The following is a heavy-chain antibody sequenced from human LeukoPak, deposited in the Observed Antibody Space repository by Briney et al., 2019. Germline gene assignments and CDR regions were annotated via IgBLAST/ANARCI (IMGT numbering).Heavy chain of an antibody. CDR2: ISGSSRYI. Sequence: AGGSLRLSCAASGFAFSTYNMNWVGQAPGKGLEWVSSISGSSRYIFSAASVQGRFTISRDNAKNSLYLQMNSLRVEDTAVYYCARGQMHVWLHKDYWGQGTLVTVSS. CDR1: GFAFSTYN. V-gene: IGHV3-21*01. CDR3: ARGQMHVWLHKDY. D-gene: IGHD5-18*01. J-gene: IGHJ4*02.